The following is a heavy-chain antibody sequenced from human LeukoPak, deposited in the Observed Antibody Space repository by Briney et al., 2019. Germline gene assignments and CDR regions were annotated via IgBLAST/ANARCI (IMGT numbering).Heavy chain of an antibody. D-gene: IGHD2-15*01. CDR3: AKVVAAIPSDNWFDP. Sequence: GSSVKVSCKASGGTFSSYAISWVRQAPGQGLEWIARIIPILGTANYAQKFQGRVTITADKSTSTAYMELSSLRSEDTAVYYCAKVVAAIPSDNWFDPWGQGTLVTVSS. J-gene: IGHJ5*02. CDR2: IIPILGTA. V-gene: IGHV1-69*06. CDR1: GGTFSSYA.